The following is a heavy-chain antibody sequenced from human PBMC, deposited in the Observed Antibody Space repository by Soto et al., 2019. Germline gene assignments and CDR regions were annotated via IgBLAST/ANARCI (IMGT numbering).Heavy chain of an antibody. J-gene: IGHJ6*02. D-gene: IGHD3-22*01. Sequence: QVQLQESGPGLVKPSETLSLTCTVSGGSISSYNWSWIRQPPGKGLEWIGSIYYSGSTNYNPSLKSRVTISVVTSKNQFSLKLSSVTAADTAVYYCARSPYYYDSSGYYSDYYYGMDVWGQGTTVTVSS. CDR2: IYYSGST. CDR1: GGSISSYN. V-gene: IGHV4-59*01. CDR3: ARSPYYYDSSGYYSDYYYGMDV.